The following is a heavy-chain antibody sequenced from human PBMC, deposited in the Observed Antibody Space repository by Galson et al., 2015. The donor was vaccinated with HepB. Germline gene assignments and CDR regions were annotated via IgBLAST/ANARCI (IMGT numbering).Heavy chain of an antibody. D-gene: IGHD3-3*01. CDR2: IYSSGST. V-gene: IGHV3-66*02. J-gene: IGHJ4*02. Sequence: SLRLSCAASGFNVDISYMVWVRQAPGKGLEWVSAIYSSGSTYYAASVKGRFTISRDDSRNTLYLQMDSLKPEDTAVYYCTVGFFSSTNYWGQGAQVTVSS. CDR3: TVGFFSSTNY. CDR1: GFNVDISY.